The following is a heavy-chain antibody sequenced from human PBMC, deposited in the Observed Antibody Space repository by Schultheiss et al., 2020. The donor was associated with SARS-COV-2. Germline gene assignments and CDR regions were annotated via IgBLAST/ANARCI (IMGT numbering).Heavy chain of an antibody. CDR2: IYTSGST. Sequence: SETLSLTCAVYGGSFSGYYWSWIRQPAGKGLEWIGRIYTSGSTNYNPSLKSRVTIAVDTSKNQFSLKLSSVTAADTAVYYCARVREDPYYYHYMDVWGKGTTVTVSS. D-gene: IGHD1-26*01. CDR1: GGSFSGYY. J-gene: IGHJ6*03. V-gene: IGHV4-59*10. CDR3: ARVREDPYYYHYMDV.